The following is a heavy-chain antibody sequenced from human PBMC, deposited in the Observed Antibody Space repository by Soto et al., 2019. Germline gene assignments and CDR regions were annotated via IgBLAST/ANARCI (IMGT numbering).Heavy chain of an antibody. CDR3: ARGRYGDY. V-gene: IGHV1-18*01. J-gene: IGHJ4*02. CDR1: GYDFTTYG. D-gene: IGHD1-1*01. CDR2: ISAHNGNT. Sequence: SVKVSCKGSGYDFTTYGITWVRQAPGQGLEWMAWISAHNGNTDYAQKLQGRVTVTRDTSTSTAYMELRSLGSDDTAVYYCARGRYGDYWGQGALVTVSS.